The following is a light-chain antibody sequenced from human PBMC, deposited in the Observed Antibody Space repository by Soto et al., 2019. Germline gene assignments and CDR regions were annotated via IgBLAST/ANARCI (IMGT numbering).Light chain of an antibody. CDR1: QSISSW. V-gene: IGKV1-5*03. Sequence: DIQMTQSPSTLSASVGDRVTITCRASQSISSWLAWYQQKPGKAPKLLIYKASSLESGVPDRFSGSGSGSDFTLKISRVEAEDVGVYYCMQGTHWPPTFGGGTKVEIK. CDR2: KAS. J-gene: IGKJ4*01. CDR3: MQGTHWPPT.